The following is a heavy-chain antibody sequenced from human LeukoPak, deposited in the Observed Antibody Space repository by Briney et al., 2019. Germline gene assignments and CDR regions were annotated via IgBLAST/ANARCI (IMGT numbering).Heavy chain of an antibody. D-gene: IGHD5-12*01. Sequence: SGPTLVNPTQTLTLTCTFSGFSLSTSGVGLAWIRQPPGKALEWLALIYWDDDMRYSPSLKTRLTITKDTSKNQVVLTMTDMDSVDTATYFCAHRARGYRFDSWGQGTLVTVSS. V-gene: IGHV2-5*02. CDR1: GFSLSTSGVG. CDR2: IYWDDDM. CDR3: AHRARGYRFDS. J-gene: IGHJ4*02.